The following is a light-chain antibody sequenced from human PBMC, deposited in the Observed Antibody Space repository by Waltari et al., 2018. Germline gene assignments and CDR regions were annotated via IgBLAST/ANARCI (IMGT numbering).Light chain of an antibody. Sequence: EIVMTQSPATLSVSPGERVTLFCRASQNVDSKLAWYQQKPGQAPRLLIYGVSTRATGIPARFSGSGSGPEFTLTIDSLQSEDFAVYYCQQYNIWPLTFGGGAKVEIK. CDR2: GVS. J-gene: IGKJ4*01. CDR3: QQYNIWPLT. CDR1: QNVDSK. V-gene: IGKV3-15*01.